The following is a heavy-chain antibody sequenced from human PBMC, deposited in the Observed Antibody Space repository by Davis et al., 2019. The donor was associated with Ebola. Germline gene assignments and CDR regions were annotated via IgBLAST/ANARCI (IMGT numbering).Heavy chain of an antibody. D-gene: IGHD4-17*01. Sequence: GESLKISCAASGFTFSSYNMNWVRQAPGKGLEWVSSISSSSSYIYYADSVKGRFTISRDNSKNTLYLQMNSLRAEDTAVYYCARDYGDYVYAFDIWGQGTMVTVSS. J-gene: IGHJ3*02. CDR1: GFTFSSYN. CDR2: ISSSSSYI. V-gene: IGHV3-21*01. CDR3: ARDYGDYVYAFDI.